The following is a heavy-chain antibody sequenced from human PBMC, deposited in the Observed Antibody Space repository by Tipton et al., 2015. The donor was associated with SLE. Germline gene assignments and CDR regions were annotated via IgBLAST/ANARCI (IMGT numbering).Heavy chain of an antibody. Sequence: QSGAEVKKPGSSVKVSCKPSGGTFSSYAISWVRQAPGQGLEWMGGIIPIFGTAHYAQKFQGRVTITADESTSTAYMELRSLRSEDTAVYDCARPPNYRGYDWAGYYFDNWGQGTLVTVSS. V-gene: IGHV1-69*01. CDR1: GGTFSSYA. CDR2: IIPIFGTA. D-gene: IGHD5-12*01. CDR3: ARPPNYRGYDWAGYYFDN. J-gene: IGHJ4*02.